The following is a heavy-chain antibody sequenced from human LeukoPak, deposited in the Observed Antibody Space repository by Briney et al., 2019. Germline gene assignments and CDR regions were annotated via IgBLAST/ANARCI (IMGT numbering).Heavy chain of an antibody. J-gene: IGHJ5*02. CDR1: GFIFSSYW. Sequence: GGSLRLSCAASGFIFSSYWMSWVRQAPGKGLEWVANIKQDGSEKYYVDSVKGRFTISRDNAKNSLYLQMNSLRAEDTAVYYCARETSGWFDPWGQGALVTVSS. V-gene: IGHV3-7*01. CDR3: ARETSGWFDP. CDR2: IKQDGSEK.